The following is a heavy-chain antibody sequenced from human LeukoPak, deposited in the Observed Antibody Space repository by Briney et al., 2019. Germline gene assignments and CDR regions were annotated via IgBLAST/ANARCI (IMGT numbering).Heavy chain of an antibody. CDR2: IYYSGST. Sequence: SETLSLTCTVSGGSISSYYWSWIRQPPGKGLEWIGYIYYSGSTNYNPSLKSRVTISVDTSKNQFSLKLSSVTAADTAVYYCARDSPMATTPFDYWGQGTLVTVSS. V-gene: IGHV4-59*01. CDR1: GGSISSYY. D-gene: IGHD5-24*01. J-gene: IGHJ4*02. CDR3: ARDSPMATTPFDY.